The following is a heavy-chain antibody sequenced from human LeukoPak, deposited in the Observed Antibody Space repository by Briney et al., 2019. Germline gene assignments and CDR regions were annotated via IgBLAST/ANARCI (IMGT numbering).Heavy chain of an antibody. V-gene: IGHV4-61*02. CDR2: IYTSGST. D-gene: IGHD4/OR15-4a*01. J-gene: IGHJ4*02. Sequence: PSETLSLTCTVSGGSISSGSYYWSWIRQPAGKGLEWIGRIYTSGSTNYNPSLKTRVSMSVDTSKNQFSLKLNSLTAADTAVYYCARGAGAPNDYWGQGTLVTVSS. CDR1: GGSISSGSYY. CDR3: ARGAGAPNDY.